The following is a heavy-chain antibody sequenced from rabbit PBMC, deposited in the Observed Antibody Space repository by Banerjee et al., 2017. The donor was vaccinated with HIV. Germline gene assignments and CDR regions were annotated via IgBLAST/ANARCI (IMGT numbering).Heavy chain of an antibody. CDR2: ISTGDGTT. V-gene: IGHV1S7*01. CDR1: GFDFSSYY. Sequence: QLKESGGGLVQPGGSLTLSCKASGFDFSSYYMNWVRQAPGKGLEWIGSISTGDGTTNYASWVNGRFTISSHNAQNTVYLQLNSLTAADTATYFCARGAGYAGYGFNLWGPGTLVTVS. D-gene: IGHD7-1*01. J-gene: IGHJ4*01. CDR3: ARGAGYAGYGFNL.